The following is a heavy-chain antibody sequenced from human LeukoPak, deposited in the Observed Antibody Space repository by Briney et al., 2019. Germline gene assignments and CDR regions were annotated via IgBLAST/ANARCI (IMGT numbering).Heavy chain of an antibody. CDR3: ARLFTLVGRHGLDV. J-gene: IGHJ6*02. Sequence: GESLKISCKGSGYSFTSHWIGWVRQMPGKGLEWMGIVYPGDSDTRYSPSFQGQVTISADRSAATAFLHVNSLKASDTAIYYCARLFTLVGRHGLDVWGQGTTVTVSS. CDR2: VYPGDSDT. CDR1: GYSFTSHW. D-gene: IGHD1-26*01. V-gene: IGHV5-51*01.